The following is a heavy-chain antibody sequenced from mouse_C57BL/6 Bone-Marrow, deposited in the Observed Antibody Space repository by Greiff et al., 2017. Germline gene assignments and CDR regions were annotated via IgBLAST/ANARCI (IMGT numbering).Heavy chain of an antibody. J-gene: IGHJ4*01. V-gene: IGHV10-1*01. CDR3: VRHRVLLRYHYAMDY. CDR1: GFSFNTYA. D-gene: IGHD1-1*01. Sequence: EVQLQESGGGLVQPKGSLKLSCAASGFSFNTYAMNWVRQAPGKGLEWVARIRSKSNNYATYYADSVKDRFTISRDDSESMLYLQMNNLKTEDTAMYYCVRHRVLLRYHYAMDYWGQGTSVTVSS. CDR2: IRSKSNNYAT.